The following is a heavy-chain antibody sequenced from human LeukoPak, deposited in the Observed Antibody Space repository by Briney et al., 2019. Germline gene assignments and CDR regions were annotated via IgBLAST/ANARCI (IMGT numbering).Heavy chain of an antibody. CDR3: TSITMIVVVRYFQH. CDR2: ISGSGGST. J-gene: IGHJ1*01. V-gene: IGHV3-23*01. D-gene: IGHD3-22*01. Sequence: GGSLRLSCAASGFTFSSYAMRWVRQAPGKGLEWVSAISGSGGSTYYADSVKGRFTISRDNSKNTLYLQMNSLRAEDTAVYYCTSITMIVVVRYFQHWGQGTLVTVSS. CDR1: GFTFSSYA.